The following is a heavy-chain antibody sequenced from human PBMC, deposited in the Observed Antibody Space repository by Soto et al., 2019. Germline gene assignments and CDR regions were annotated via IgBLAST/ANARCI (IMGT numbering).Heavy chain of an antibody. CDR3: ARAADRGSGYVNWFDS. CDR1: GDSISSGDYY. D-gene: IGHD3-3*01. J-gene: IGHJ5*01. CDR2: IYYSGNT. Sequence: PSETLSLTCTVSGDSISSGDYYWSWIRQPPGKGLEWIGYIYYSGNTYFNPSLKSRVIISVDTSNNQFSLKVSSVTAADTAVYYCARAADRGSGYVNWFDSWGQGTLVTVSS. V-gene: IGHV4-30-4*01.